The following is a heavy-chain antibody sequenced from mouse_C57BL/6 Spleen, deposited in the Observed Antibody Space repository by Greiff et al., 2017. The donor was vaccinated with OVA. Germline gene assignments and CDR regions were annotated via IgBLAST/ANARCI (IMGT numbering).Heavy chain of an antibody. CDR1: GFTFSSYA. CDR3: ARHNYGSGTWFAY. J-gene: IGHJ3*01. CDR2: ISSGGSYT. D-gene: IGHD1-1*01. V-gene: IGHV5-6*03. Sequence: EVKLVESGGGLVKPGGSLKLSCAASGFTFSSYAMSWVRQTPDKRLEWVATISSGGSYTYYPDSVKGRFTISRDNAKNTLYLQMSRLKSEDTAMYYCARHNYGSGTWFAYWGQETLVTVSA.